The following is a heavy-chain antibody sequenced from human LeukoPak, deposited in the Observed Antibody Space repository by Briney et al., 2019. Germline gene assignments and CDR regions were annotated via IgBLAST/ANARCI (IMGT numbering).Heavy chain of an antibody. J-gene: IGHJ5*02. CDR3: ARAGAIAVAGRGPWFDP. CDR1: GGSFSGYY. V-gene: IGHV4-34*01. Sequence: SETLSLTCAVYGGSFSGYYWSWIRHPPGQGLEWIGEISHSGSTNYNPSLKNRVTISVDTSKNQFSLKLSSVTAADTAVYCCARAGAIAVAGRGPWFDPWGQGTLVTVSS. CDR2: ISHSGST. D-gene: IGHD6-19*01.